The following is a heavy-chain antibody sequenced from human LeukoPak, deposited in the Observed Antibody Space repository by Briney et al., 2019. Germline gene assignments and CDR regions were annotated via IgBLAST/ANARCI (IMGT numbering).Heavy chain of an antibody. Sequence: PGGSLRLSCAASGFTFSSYAMSWVHQAPGKGLEWVSAISGSGGSTYYADSVKGRFTISRDNSKDTLYLQMNSLRAEDTAVYYCAKVTPVVASRYYFDYWGQGTLVTVSS. V-gene: IGHV3-23*01. CDR1: GFTFSSYA. CDR2: ISGSGGST. J-gene: IGHJ4*02. CDR3: AKVTPVVASRYYFDY. D-gene: IGHD4-23*01.